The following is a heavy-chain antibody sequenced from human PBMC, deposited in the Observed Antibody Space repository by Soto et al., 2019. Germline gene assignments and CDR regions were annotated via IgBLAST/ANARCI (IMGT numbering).Heavy chain of an antibody. V-gene: IGHV3-23*01. CDR2: IRGSGGST. J-gene: IGHJ5*02. CDR3: AKDRHSGYDFPSDNWFDP. CDR1: GFTFSSYA. D-gene: IGHD5-12*01. Sequence: GGSLRLSCAASGFTFSSYAMSWVRQAPGKGLEWVSAIRGSGGSTYYADSVKGRFTISRDNSKNTLYLQMNSLRAEDTAVYYCAKDRHSGYDFPSDNWFDPWGQGTLVTVSS.